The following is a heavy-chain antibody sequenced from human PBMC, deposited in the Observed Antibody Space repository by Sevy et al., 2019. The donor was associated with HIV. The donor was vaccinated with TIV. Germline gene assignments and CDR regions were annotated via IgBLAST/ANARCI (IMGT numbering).Heavy chain of an antibody. CDR2: MNPNSGNT. Sequence: ASVKVSCKASGYTFTSYDINWVRQATGQGLEWMGWMNPNSGNTGYAQKLQGRVTMTRNTSISTAYMELSSLRSEDTAVYYCARPRKRYYYYGMDVWGQGTTVTVSS. CDR1: GYTFTSYD. J-gene: IGHJ6*02. V-gene: IGHV1-8*01. CDR3: ARPRKRYYYYGMDV.